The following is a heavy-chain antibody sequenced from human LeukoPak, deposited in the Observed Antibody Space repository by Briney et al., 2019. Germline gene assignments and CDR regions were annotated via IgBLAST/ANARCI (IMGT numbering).Heavy chain of an antibody. Sequence: GGSLRLSCAASGFTVSSNYMSWVRQAPGKGLEWVGRIKSKTDGGTTDYAAPVKGRFTISRDDSKNTLYLQMNSLKTEDTAVYYCTTDGVVVPAAFDYWGQGTLVTVSS. D-gene: IGHD2-2*01. CDR3: TTDGVVVPAAFDY. CDR2: IKSKTDGGTT. V-gene: IGHV3-15*01. CDR1: GFTVSSNY. J-gene: IGHJ4*02.